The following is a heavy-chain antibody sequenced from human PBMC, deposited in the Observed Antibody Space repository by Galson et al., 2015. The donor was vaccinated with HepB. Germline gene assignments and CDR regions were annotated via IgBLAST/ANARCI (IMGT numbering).Heavy chain of an antibody. D-gene: IGHD6-19*01. CDR3: ARDTRRGHGSGA. Sequence: SLRLSCAASGFSVSSTYISWVRQAPGKGLEWVSIIYSDGTTYYADSGKGRFTISRDNSKNTLYLQMNSLGAEDTALYYCARDTRRGHGSGAWGQGAQVTVSS. CDR1: GFSVSSTY. J-gene: IGHJ5*02. CDR2: IYSDGTT. V-gene: IGHV3-66*02.